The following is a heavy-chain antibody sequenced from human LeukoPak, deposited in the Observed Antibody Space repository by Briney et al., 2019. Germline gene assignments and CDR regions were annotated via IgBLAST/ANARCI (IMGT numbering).Heavy chain of an antibody. CDR2: IYYSGST. Sequence: SETLSLTCSVSGGSISSYYWTCIRQPPGKGLEWIGYIYYSGSTNYNPSLKSRVTISVDTSTNQFSLKLSSVTAADTAVYYCARENTMVRGAFDAFDIWGQGTMVTVSS. J-gene: IGHJ3*02. V-gene: IGHV4-59*01. CDR1: GGSISSYY. D-gene: IGHD3-10*01. CDR3: ARENTMVRGAFDAFDI.